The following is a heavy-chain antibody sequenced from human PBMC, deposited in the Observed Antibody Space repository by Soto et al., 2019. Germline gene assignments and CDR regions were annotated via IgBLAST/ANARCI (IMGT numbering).Heavy chain of an antibody. D-gene: IGHD1-1*01. J-gene: IGHJ4*02. Sequence: GGSLRLSCAASGFTFSSAWMNWVRQAPGKGLEWVGRISSKTAGGTAHYAAPVEGRFTISRDDSKNTLYLQMNSLKTEDTAVYYCTWTSSGADRNWGQGTLVTVSS. CDR1: GFTFSSAW. V-gene: IGHV3-15*07. CDR2: ISSKTAGGTA. CDR3: TWTSSGADRN.